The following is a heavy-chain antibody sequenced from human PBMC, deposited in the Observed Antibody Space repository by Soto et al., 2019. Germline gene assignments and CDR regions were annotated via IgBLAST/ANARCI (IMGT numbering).Heavy chain of an antibody. CDR1: GFTFSSYA. D-gene: IGHD3-3*01. Sequence: GGSLRLSCAASGFTFSSYAMSWVRQAPGKGLEWVSAIRGSGGSTYYADSVKGRFTISRDNSKNTLYLQMNSLRAEDTAVYYCAKVAIFGVVRKAEGFDYWGQGTLVTVSS. V-gene: IGHV3-23*01. CDR3: AKVAIFGVVRKAEGFDY. CDR2: IRGSGGST. J-gene: IGHJ4*02.